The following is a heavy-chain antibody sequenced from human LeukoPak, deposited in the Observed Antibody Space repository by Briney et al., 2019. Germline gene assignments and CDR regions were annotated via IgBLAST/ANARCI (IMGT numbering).Heavy chain of an antibody. CDR2: IYPSGGST. CDR1: GYTFTSYY. D-gene: IGHD1-26*01. CDR3: ASSSGGSYEDWFDP. Sequence: ASVEVSCKASGYTFTSYYMHWVRQAPGQGLEWMGVIYPSGGSTSYAQKFQGRVTMTRDTSTSTVYMELSSLRSEDTAVYYCASSSGGSYEDWFDPWGQGTLVTVSS. V-gene: IGHV1-46*01. J-gene: IGHJ5*02.